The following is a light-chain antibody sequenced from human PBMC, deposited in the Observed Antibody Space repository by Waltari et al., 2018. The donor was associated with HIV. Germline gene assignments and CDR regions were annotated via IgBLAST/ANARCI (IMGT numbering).Light chain of an antibody. CDR1: QTVSSNY. CDR3: QRYGTSPPIT. J-gene: IGKJ5*01. V-gene: IGKV3-20*01. Sequence: EIVLTQSPGTLSLSPGERATLSCRASQTVSSNYLAWYQQKPGQAPRVLIYGATSRATGIQDRFSGSGSGTDFTLTISRLEPEDFAVYYCQRYGTSPPITFGQGTRLEIK. CDR2: GAT.